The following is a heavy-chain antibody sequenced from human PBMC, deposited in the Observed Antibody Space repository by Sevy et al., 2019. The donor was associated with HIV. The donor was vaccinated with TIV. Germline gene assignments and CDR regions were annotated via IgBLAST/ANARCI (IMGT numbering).Heavy chain of an antibody. CDR3: ARVLTRVTFDPFDM. D-gene: IGHD4-17*01. J-gene: IGHJ3*02. Sequence: GGSLRLSCAASGFTFGPYWMHWVRQAPGKGLVWVAVINGNGRTTKYAEIVKGRFTVSRDNVENTLSLQMNSLKDEDTAMYYCARVLTRVTFDPFDMWGQGTMVTVSS. CDR2: INGNGRTT. V-gene: IGHV3-74*01. CDR1: GFTFGPYW.